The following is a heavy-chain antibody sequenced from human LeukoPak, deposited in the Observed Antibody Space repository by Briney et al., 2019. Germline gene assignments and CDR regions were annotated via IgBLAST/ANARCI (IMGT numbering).Heavy chain of an antibody. CDR3: AREPGRTDNWFDP. J-gene: IGHJ5*02. Sequence: GGSLRLSCAASGFTFSSYAMSWVRQAPGKGLEWVSSISSSSSYIYYADSVKGRFTISRDNAKNSLYLQMNSLRAEDTAVYYCAREPGRTDNWFDPWGQGTLVTVSS. V-gene: IGHV3-21*01. CDR2: ISSSSSYI. CDR1: GFTFSSYA. D-gene: IGHD1-26*01.